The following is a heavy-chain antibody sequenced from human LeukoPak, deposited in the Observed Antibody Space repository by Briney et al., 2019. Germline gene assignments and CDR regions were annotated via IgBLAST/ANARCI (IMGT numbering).Heavy chain of an antibody. V-gene: IGHV3-21*01. CDR3: ARDRGTAMGAPFDY. D-gene: IGHD5-18*01. J-gene: IGHJ4*02. CDR2: ISSSSSYI. CDR1: GFTFTNYA. Sequence: GGSLRLSCAASGFTFTNYAMSWVRQAPGKGLEWVSSISSSSSYIYYADSVKGRFTISRDNAKNSLYLQMNSLRAEDTAVYYCARDRGTAMGAPFDYWGQGTLVTVSS.